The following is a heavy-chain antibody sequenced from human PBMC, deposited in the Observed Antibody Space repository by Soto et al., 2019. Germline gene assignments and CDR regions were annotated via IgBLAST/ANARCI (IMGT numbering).Heavy chain of an antibody. V-gene: IGHV1-3*01. J-gene: IGHJ5*02. CDR2: INAGNGNT. Sequence: ASVKVSCKASGYTFTSYAMHWVRQAPGQRLEWMGWINAGNGNTKYSQKFQGRVTITRDTSASTAYMELSSLRSEDTAVYYCARYLVRGVIKHNWFDPWGQGTLVTVSS. CDR1: GYTFTSYA. D-gene: IGHD3-10*01. CDR3: ARYLVRGVIKHNWFDP.